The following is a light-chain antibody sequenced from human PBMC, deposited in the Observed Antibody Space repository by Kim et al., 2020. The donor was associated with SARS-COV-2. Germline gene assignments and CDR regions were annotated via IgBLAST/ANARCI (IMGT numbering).Light chain of an antibody. CDR1: QSVTNN. Sequence: EIVMTQFPATLSVSPGERVTLSCWASQSVTNNLAWYQQKPGQAPRLLIYGASTRATGFPARFSGSGSGTEFTLTISSLQSEDSAVYYCQQYHDWWTFGQGTKVDIK. V-gene: IGKV3-15*01. J-gene: IGKJ1*01. CDR3: QQYHDWWT. CDR2: GAS.